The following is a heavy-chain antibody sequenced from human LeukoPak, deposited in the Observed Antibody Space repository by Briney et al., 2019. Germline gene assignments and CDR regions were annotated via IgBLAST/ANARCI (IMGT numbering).Heavy chain of an antibody. CDR1: GFTFGDYA. J-gene: IGHJ3*02. D-gene: IGHD5-12*01. V-gene: IGHV3-49*03. Sequence: GGSLRLSCTASGFTFGDYAMSWFRQAPGKGLEWVGFIRSKAYGGTTEYAASVKGRFTISRDDSKSIAYLQMNSLKTEDTAVYYCTGSGYSGYGDAFDIWGQGTMVTVSS. CDR2: IRSKAYGGTT. CDR3: TGSGYSGYGDAFDI.